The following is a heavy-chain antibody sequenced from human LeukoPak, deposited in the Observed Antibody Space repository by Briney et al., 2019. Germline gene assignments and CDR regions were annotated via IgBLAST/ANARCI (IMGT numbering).Heavy chain of an antibody. CDR1: GGTFSSYA. CDR2: IIPIFGTA. J-gene: IGHJ4*02. CDR3: ARVGYDFWSGYYKGEVYFDY. Sequence: SVKVSCKASGGTFSSYAISWVRQAPGQGLGWMGGIIPIFGTANYAQKFQGRVTITTDESTSTAYMELSSLRSEDTAVYYCARVGYDFWSGYYKGEVYFDYWGQGTLVTVSS. D-gene: IGHD3-3*01. V-gene: IGHV1-69*05.